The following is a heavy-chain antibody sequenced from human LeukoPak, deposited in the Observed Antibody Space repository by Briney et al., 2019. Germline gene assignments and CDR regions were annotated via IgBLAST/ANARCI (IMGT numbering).Heavy chain of an antibody. Sequence: SETLSLTCTVSGGSISSYYWSWIRQPPGKGLEWIGYIYYSGSTNYNPSLKSRVTISVDTSKNQFSLKLSSVTAADTAVYYCASSSKHHVHPGLPQFAFDIWGQGTMVTVSS. D-gene: IGHD5-24*01. CDR2: IYYSGST. CDR3: ASSSKHHVHPGLPQFAFDI. V-gene: IGHV4-59*01. J-gene: IGHJ3*02. CDR1: GGSISSYY.